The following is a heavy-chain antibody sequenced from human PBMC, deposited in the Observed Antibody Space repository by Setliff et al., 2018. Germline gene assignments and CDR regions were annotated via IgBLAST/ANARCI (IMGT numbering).Heavy chain of an antibody. Sequence: PGESLKISCAASGFTFSSYAMTWVRQAPGKGLEWVSAISGSGGSTYYADSVKGRFTISRDNSKNTLYLQMNSLRAEDTAVYYCAKQGGWGSSWYWGQGTLVTVSS. J-gene: IGHJ1*01. D-gene: IGHD6-13*01. CDR3: AKQGGWGSSWY. CDR2: ISGSGGST. CDR1: GFTFSSYA. V-gene: IGHV3-23*01.